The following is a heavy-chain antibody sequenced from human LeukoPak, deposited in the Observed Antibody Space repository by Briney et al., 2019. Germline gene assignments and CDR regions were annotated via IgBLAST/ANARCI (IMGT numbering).Heavy chain of an antibody. J-gene: IGHJ6*03. V-gene: IGHV4-4*02. D-gene: IGHD6-19*01. Sequence: PSETLSLTCAVSGGSISSSNWWSWVRQPPGKGLEWIGEIYHSGSTNYNPSLKSRVTISVDKSKNQFSLKLSSVTAADTAVYYCARVAGSYYYYYMDVWGKGTTVTVSS. CDR3: ARVAGSYYYYYMDV. CDR2: IYHSGST. CDR1: GGSISSSNW.